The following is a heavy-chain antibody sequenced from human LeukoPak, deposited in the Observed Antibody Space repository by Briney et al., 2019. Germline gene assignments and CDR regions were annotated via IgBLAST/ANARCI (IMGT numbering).Heavy chain of an antibody. CDR2: TYYSGSA. D-gene: IGHD1-7*01. V-gene: IGHV4-61*01. CDR3: ARAGNYVD. Sequence: SETLSLTCTVSGGSVNSGTYYWSWIRQPPGKGLEWIGYTYYSGSANYNPSLKSRVTISIDTSKNQFSLKLTSVTAADTDVYYCARAGNYVDWGQGTLVTVSS. J-gene: IGHJ4*02. CDR1: GGSVNSGTYY.